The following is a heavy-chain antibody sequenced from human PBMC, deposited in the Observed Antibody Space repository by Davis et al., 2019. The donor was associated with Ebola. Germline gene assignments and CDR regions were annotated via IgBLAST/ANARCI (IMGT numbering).Heavy chain of an antibody. CDR2: IIPIFGTA. Sequence: SVKVSCKASGGTFSSYAISWVRQAPGQGLEWMGGIIPIFGTANYAQKFQGRVTITADESTSTAYMELSSLRSEDTAVYYCARGSHGRLDAFDIWGQGTMVTVSS. J-gene: IGHJ3*02. CDR1: GGTFSSYA. V-gene: IGHV1-69*13. D-gene: IGHD2-15*01. CDR3: ARGSHGRLDAFDI.